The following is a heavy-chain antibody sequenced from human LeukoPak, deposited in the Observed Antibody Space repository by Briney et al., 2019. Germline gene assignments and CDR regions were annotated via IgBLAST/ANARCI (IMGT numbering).Heavy chain of an antibody. CDR3: ARMLRYSARYFDY. CDR2: IIPIFGTA. CDR1: GGTFSSYA. J-gene: IGHJ4*02. V-gene: IGHV1-69*05. D-gene: IGHD3-9*01. Sequence: SVKVSCKASGGTFSSYAISWVRQAPGQGLEWMGGIIPIFGTANYAQKFQGRVTMTRNTSISTAYMELSSLRSEDTAVYYCARMLRYSARYFDYWGQGTLVTVSS.